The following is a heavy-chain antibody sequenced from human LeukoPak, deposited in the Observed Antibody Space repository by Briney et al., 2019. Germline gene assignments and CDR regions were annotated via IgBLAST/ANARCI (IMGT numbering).Heavy chain of an antibody. D-gene: IGHD4-17*01. V-gene: IGHV3-23*01. CDR3: GRDPNGDYIGAFEM. Sequence: GGSLRLSCIGSGFPFSAYGMTWVRQAPGKGLEWVSSIHGSGGIRGYADSVQGRFIISRDNSKNTLFLEMNSLRGEDTAVYYCGRDPNGDYIGAFEMWGPGTLVTVSS. CDR1: GFPFSAYG. CDR2: IHGSGGIR. J-gene: IGHJ3*02.